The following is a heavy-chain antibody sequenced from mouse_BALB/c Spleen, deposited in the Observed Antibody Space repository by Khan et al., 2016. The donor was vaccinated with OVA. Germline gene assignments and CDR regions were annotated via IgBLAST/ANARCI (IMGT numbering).Heavy chain of an antibody. J-gene: IGHJ2*01. D-gene: IGHD2-14*01. CDR1: GFTFSTYA. CDR2: ISSGGST. V-gene: IGHV5-6-5*01. CDR3: AREAYRYDEYYFDY. Sequence: EVELVESGGDSVKPGGSLKLSCAVSGFTFSTYAMSWVRQTPEKRLEWVASISSGGSTYYPDSVKGRFTISRDNARNIVYLKMTSLRSEDMAMYYGAREAYRYDEYYFDYWGQGTTLTVSS.